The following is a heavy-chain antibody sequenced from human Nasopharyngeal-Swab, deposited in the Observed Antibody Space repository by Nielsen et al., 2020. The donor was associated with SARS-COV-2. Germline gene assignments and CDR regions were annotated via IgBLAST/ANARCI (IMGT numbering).Heavy chain of an antibody. CDR2: FDPEDGET. J-gene: IGHJ3*02. D-gene: IGHD3-22*01. Sequence: ASVKVSCKVSGYTLTELSMHWVRQAPGKGLEWMGGFDPEDGETIYAQKFQGRVTMTEDTSTDTAYMELSSLRAEDTAVYYCAREEPTHYYDSSGFEEDAFDIWGQGTMVTVSS. CDR1: GYTLTELS. V-gene: IGHV1-24*01. CDR3: AREEPTHYYDSSGFEEDAFDI.